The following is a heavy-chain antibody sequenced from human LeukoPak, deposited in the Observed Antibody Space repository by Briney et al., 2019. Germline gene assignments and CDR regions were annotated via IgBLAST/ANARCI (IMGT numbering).Heavy chain of an antibody. CDR2: FDPEDGET. V-gene: IGHV1-24*01. Sequence: ASVKVSCKVSGYTLTELSMHWVRQAPGKGLEWMGGFDPEDGETIYAQKFQGRVTMTEDTSTDTAYMGLSSLRSEDTAVYYCARGILIPLDIVVVPAARGWFDPWGQGTLVTVSS. J-gene: IGHJ5*02. CDR1: GYTLTELS. CDR3: ARGILIPLDIVVVPAARGWFDP. D-gene: IGHD2-2*01.